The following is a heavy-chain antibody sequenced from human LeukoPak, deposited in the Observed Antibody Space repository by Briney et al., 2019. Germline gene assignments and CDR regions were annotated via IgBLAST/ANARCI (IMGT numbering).Heavy chain of an antibody. V-gene: IGHV3-48*01. CDR3: ARAKRNGFDI. CDR2: ISRSSSII. Sequence: GGSLRLSCAASGFTFSDYSMNWVRQAPGKGLEWVSYISRSSSIIYYADSVKGRFTISRDNAKNSLFLQMNSLRAEDTAVYYCARAKRNGFDIWGQGTMVTVSS. J-gene: IGHJ3*02. CDR1: GFTFSDYS.